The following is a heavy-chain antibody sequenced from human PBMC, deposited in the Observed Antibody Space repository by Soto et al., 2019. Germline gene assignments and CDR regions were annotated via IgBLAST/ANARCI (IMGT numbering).Heavy chain of an antibody. Sequence: EVQLVESGGGLIPPGGSLRLSCAASGFLVNSAYMTWVRQAPGKGLEWLSMINSDGSTLYAESVKGRFTISRDNSKNRLDLQMNSLRAEDTAMYYCARSGYSFAWGYWGQATLVIVTS. J-gene: IGHJ4*02. V-gene: IGHV3-53*01. D-gene: IGHD5-18*01. CDR2: INSDGST. CDR3: ARSGYSFAWGY. CDR1: GFLVNSAY.